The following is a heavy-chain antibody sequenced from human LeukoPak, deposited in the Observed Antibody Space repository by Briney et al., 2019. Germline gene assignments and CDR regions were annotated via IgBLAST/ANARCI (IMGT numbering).Heavy chain of an antibody. CDR2: INPSGGST. D-gene: IGHD5-24*01. J-gene: IGHJ4*02. CDR1: GYTFTSYD. V-gene: IGHV1-46*01. Sequence: ASVKVSCKASGYTFTSYDMHWVLQAPGQGLEWMGIINPSGGSTSYAQKFQGRVTMTRDTSTSTVYMELSNLRSEDTAVYYCARLGWDPRRDGYNYVADYWGQGTLVTVSS. CDR3: ARLGWDPRRDGYNYVADY.